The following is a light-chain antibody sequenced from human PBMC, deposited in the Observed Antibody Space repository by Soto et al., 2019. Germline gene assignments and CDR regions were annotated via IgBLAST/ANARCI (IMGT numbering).Light chain of an antibody. J-gene: IGLJ2*01. V-gene: IGLV2-14*01. CDR2: DVS. CDR3: SSYTSSSTLV. Sequence: QSVLTQPASVSGSPGQSITLSCTGTSSDVGAYNYVSWYQQHPGKAPKLIIYDVSNRPSGVSNRFSGSKSGNTAYLTISGLQAEDEADYYCSSYTSSSTLVFGGGTKLTVL. CDR1: SSDVGAYNY.